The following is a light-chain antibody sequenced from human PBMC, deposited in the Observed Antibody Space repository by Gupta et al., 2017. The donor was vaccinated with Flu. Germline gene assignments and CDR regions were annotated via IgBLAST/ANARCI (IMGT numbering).Light chain of an antibody. J-gene: IGLJ3*02. CDR2: SDV. CDR1: NCNSGSTI. CDR3: SSWDDSMSGRV. Sequence: VTLHCSGINCNSGSTIVICYHQYTGWAPHILIYSDVLRPSGVADEFSGSKYCTYASLAINGLQSDDEADYYCSSWDDSMSGRVFGGGTKLAVL. V-gene: IGLV1-44*01.